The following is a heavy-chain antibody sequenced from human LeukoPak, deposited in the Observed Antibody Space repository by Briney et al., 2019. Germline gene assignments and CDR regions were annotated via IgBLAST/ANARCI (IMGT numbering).Heavy chain of an antibody. Sequence: GGSLRLSCAASGFTFSNAWMSWVRQAPGKGLEWVGRIKSKTDGGATDYAAPVKGRFTISGDDSKNTLYLQMNSLKTEDTGVYYCTSSVVGTVDMDVWGRGTTVTVSS. V-gene: IGHV3-15*01. J-gene: IGHJ6*02. D-gene: IGHD6-19*01. CDR1: GFTFSNAW. CDR3: TSSVVGTVDMDV. CDR2: IKSKTDGGAT.